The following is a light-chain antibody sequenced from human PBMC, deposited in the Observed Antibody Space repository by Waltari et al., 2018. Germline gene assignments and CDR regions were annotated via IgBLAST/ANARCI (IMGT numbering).Light chain of an antibody. CDR3: CSYAGIGTLYV. J-gene: IGLJ1*01. V-gene: IGLV2-23*01. CDR2: EGS. Sequence: QSALTQPASVSGSPGPSITISCTGTSSDLVSCNLVSWYQQHQGKSPKLMIYEGSKRPSGFSNRFSGSKSGNTASLTISGLQAEDEADYYCCSYAGIGTLYVFGTGTKVTVL. CDR1: SSDLVSCNL.